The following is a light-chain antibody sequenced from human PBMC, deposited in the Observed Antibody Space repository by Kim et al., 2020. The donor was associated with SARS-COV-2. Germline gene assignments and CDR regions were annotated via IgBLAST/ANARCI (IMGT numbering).Light chain of an antibody. V-gene: IGLV2-14*03. J-gene: IGLJ1*01. CDR3: RSHTSDIVYYV. CDR1: SDDFTDSTF. Sequence: QSITISCTGSSDDFTDSTFVSWYQHHPGKAPKLIIVDVDKRPSGVSSRFSGSKSGNTASLAISGLQPEDEADYYCRSHTSDIVYYVFGPGTKVTVL. CDR2: DVD.